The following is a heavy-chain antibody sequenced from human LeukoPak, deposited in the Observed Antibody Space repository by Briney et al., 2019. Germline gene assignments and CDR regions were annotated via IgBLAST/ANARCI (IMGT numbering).Heavy chain of an antibody. CDR3: ARDTHYYGSGSPAFDI. D-gene: IGHD3-10*01. CDR2: ISGSNSYI. V-gene: IGHV3-21*01. J-gene: IGHJ3*02. Sequence: GGSLRLSRAASGFTFNSYSMNWVRQAPGKGLEWVSSISGSNSYIYYADSMKGRFTISRDNAKNSLHLQMNSLRAEDTAVYYCARDTHYYGSGSPAFDIWGQGTMVTVSS. CDR1: GFTFNSYS.